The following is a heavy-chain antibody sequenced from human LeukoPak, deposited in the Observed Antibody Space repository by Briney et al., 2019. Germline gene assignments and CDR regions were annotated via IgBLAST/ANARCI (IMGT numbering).Heavy chain of an antibody. V-gene: IGHV3-7*01. CDR2: IKEDGSEE. CDR3: AASAAGLDY. Sequence: GESLRLSCEASGFTFSSYWTNWVRQAPGKGLEWVTNIKEDGSEEYYVDSVEGRFIISRDNAKKSLFLQMNSLRAEDTAVYYCAASAAGLDYWGQGTLVTVSS. CDR1: GFTFSSYW. D-gene: IGHD6-13*01. J-gene: IGHJ4*02.